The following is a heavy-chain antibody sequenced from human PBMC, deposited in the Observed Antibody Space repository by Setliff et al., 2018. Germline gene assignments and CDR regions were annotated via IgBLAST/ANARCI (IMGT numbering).Heavy chain of an antibody. CDR3: AREQWLDPPGYYYMDV. D-gene: IGHD6-19*01. CDR2: IYHSGST. Sequence: PSETLSLTCTVSGGSISSGYYWGWIRQPPGKGLEWIGSIYHSGSTSYNPSLKSRVTISIDTSKNQFSLKLNSVTAADMAVYYCAREQWLDPPGYYYMDVWAKGTTVTVSS. CDR1: GGSISSGYY. V-gene: IGHV4-38-2*02. J-gene: IGHJ6*03.